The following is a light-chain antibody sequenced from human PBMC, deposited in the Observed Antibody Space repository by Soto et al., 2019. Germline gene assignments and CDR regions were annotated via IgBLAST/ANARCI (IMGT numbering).Light chain of an antibody. CDR1: SSDVGGYNY. CDR2: EVT. J-gene: IGLJ1*01. V-gene: IGLV2-14*01. Sequence: QSALTQPASVSGSPGQSFTISCTGTSSDVGGYNYVSWYQQHPGKAPKLMIYEVTNRPSGVSNRFSGSKSGNTASLTISGLQAEDEADYYCSSYTSRITRVFGTGTKVTVL. CDR3: SSYTSRITRV.